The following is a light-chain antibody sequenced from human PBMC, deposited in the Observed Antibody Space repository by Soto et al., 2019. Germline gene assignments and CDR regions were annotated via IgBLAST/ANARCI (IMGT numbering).Light chain of an antibody. J-gene: IGLJ1*01. CDR2: DVS. CDR1: SSDVGGYNY. V-gene: IGLV2-14*03. Sequence: QSALTQPASVSGSPGQSITISCTGTSSDVGGYNYVSWYQHHPGKAPKLIIYDVSNRPPGVSIRFSGSKSDNTPSLTIPGLQPEDGADNHCSSYTTSNPRQLFCGTGTRVT. CDR3: SSYTTSNPRQLF.